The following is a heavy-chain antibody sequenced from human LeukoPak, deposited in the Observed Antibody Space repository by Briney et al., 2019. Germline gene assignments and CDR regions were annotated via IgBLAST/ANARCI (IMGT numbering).Heavy chain of an antibody. J-gene: IGHJ4*02. CDR2: ISSSSSYI. Sequence: AGGSLRLSCAASGFTFSTYSMNWVRQAPGKGLEWVSSISSSSSYIYYADSVKGRFTISRDNAKNSLYLQMNSLRAEDTAVYYCARDGFGNPLGYWGQGALVTVSS. D-gene: IGHD4-23*01. CDR1: GFTFSTYS. CDR3: ARDGFGNPLGY. V-gene: IGHV3-21*04.